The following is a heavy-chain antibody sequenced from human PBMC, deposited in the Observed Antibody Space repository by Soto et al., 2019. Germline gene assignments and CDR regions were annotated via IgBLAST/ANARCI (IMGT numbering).Heavy chain of an antibody. CDR2: VSGSGTST. D-gene: IGHD3-9*01. J-gene: IGHJ4*02. V-gene: IGHV3-23*01. Sequence: GGSLRLSCAAYGFTFSSYAMNWVRQAPGKGLEWVSGVSGSGTSTYYADSAKGRFTISRDNSKNTLYLQMNSLRAEDTAVYYCAKVQRPFLTPSDHWGQGTLVTVSS. CDR3: AKVQRPFLTPSDH. CDR1: GFTFSSYA.